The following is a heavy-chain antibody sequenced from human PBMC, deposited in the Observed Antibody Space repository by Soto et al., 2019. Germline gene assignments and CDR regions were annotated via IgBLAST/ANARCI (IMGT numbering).Heavy chain of an antibody. CDR1: GFTFSSYS. J-gene: IGHJ1*01. D-gene: IGHD4-17*01. CDR2: ISSRSRTT. Sequence: QLVESGGGLEQPGGSLRLSCVASGFTFSSYSMNWVRQAPGKGLEWISYISSRSRTTYYADSVKGRFTISRDNAKNSLYLQMNSLRAEDTAVYYCARDLDDYRYVEYFQNLGQGTLVTVSS. V-gene: IGHV3-48*01. CDR3: ARDLDDYRYVEYFQN.